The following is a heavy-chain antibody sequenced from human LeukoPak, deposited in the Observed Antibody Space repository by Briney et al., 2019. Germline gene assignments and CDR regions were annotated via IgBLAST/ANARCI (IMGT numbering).Heavy chain of an antibody. Sequence: SETLSLTCAVSDDSFSSHYWTWIRQPPGKGLEWIGYISYIGGTNYNPSLKSRVTISIDTSKNQFSLKLTSVTAADTAVYYCARDLVTVTKGFDIWGQGTMVSVSS. CDR3: ARDLVTVTKGFDI. V-gene: IGHV4-59*11. J-gene: IGHJ3*02. D-gene: IGHD4-17*01. CDR2: ISYIGGT. CDR1: DDSFSSHY.